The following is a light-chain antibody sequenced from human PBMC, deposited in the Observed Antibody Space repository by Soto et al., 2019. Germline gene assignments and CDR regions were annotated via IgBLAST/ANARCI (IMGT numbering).Light chain of an antibody. CDR2: GAS. CDR3: QQYSSAPYT. J-gene: IGKJ2*01. Sequence: ETVLTQSPGTLSLSPGERAILSCRASQTVNTQFLAWYQQKVGQAPRLLIYGASNRATGIPDRFSASGSGTDFTLIITRLEPEDIPVYYCQQYSSAPYTFGQGTKVEIK. CDR1: QTVNTQF. V-gene: IGKV3-20*01.